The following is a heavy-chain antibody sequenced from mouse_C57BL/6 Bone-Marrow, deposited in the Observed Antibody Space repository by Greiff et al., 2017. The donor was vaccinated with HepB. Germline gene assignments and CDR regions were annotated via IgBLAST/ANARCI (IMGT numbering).Heavy chain of an antibody. CDR2: ISDGGSYT. J-gene: IGHJ3*01. CDR3: ARDNAY. CDR1: GFTFSSYA. V-gene: IGHV5-4*01. Sequence: EVNLVESGGGLVKPGGSLKLSCAASGFTFSSYAMSWVRQTPEKRLEWVATISDGGSYTYYPDNVKGRFTISRDNAKNNLYLQMSHLKSEDTAMYYCARDNAYWGQGTLVTVSA.